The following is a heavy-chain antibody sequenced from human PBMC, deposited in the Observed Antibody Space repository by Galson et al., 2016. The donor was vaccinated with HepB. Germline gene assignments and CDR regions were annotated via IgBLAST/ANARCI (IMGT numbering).Heavy chain of an antibody. V-gene: IGHV3-30-3*01. D-gene: IGHD1-1*01. CDR2: ISYDGSNK. CDR3: ARDAFNWNGNPEDY. J-gene: IGHJ4*02. Sequence: SLRLSCAVSGFTFSSYAMHWVRQAPGKGLEWVAVISYDGSNKYHAASVKGRFTISRDNSKNPLYLQMNSLRGEDTAVYYCARDAFNWNGNPEDYWGQGTLVTVSS. CDR1: GFTFSSYA.